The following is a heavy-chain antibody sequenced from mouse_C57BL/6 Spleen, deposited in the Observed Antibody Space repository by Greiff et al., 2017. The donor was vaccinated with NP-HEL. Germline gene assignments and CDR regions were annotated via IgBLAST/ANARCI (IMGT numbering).Heavy chain of an antibody. J-gene: IGHJ3*01. CDR3: ARPPYGSSGWFAY. Sequence: VQLQQPGTELVKPGASVKLSCKASGYTFTSYWMHWVKQRPGQGLEWIGNINPSNGGTNYNEKFKSKATLTVDKSSSTAYMQLSSLTSEDSAVYYCARPPYGSSGWFAYWGQGTLVTVSA. CDR1: GYTFTSYW. V-gene: IGHV1-53*01. D-gene: IGHD1-1*01. CDR2: INPSNGGT.